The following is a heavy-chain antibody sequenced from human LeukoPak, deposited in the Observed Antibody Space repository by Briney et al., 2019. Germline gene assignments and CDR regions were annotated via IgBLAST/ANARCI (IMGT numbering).Heavy chain of an antibody. D-gene: IGHD1-26*01. CDR1: GGSISGTNW. CDR2: ISPRGLT. Sequence: KASETLSLTCGVSGGSISGTNWWSWVRQPPGQGLEWIGEISPRGLTNYNPPLRSRLTMSLDESKNQVSLNLTSVTAADTAVYYCSRESGPFSPFGFWGQGTLVSVHS. V-gene: IGHV4-4*02. J-gene: IGHJ4*02. CDR3: SRESGPFSPFGF.